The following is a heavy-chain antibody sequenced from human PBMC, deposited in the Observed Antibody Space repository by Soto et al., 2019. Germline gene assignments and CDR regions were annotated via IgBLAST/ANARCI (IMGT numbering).Heavy chain of an antibody. CDR3: ARDINPLKYYYDSSGPDDAFDI. D-gene: IGHD3-22*01. V-gene: IGHV1-69*06. Sequence: GDSVKVPCKASGGTFSSYAISWVRQAPGQGLEWMGGIIPIFGTANYAQKFQGRVTITADKSTSTAYMELSSLRSEDTAVYYCARDINPLKYYYDSSGPDDAFDIWGQGPMVTVSS. CDR1: GGTFSSYA. CDR2: IIPIFGTA. J-gene: IGHJ3*02.